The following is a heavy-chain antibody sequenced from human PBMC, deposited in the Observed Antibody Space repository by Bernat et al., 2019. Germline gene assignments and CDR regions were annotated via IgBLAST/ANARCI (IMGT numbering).Heavy chain of an antibody. V-gene: IGHV1-2*04. CDR3: ARDLKTGAADFDY. CDR2: INPNSGGT. J-gene: IGHJ4*02. CDR1: GYTFTGYY. D-gene: IGHD7-27*01. Sequence: QVQLVQSGAEVKKPGASVKVSCKASGYTFTGYYMHWVRQAPGQGLEWMGWINPNSGGTNYAQKFQGWVTMSRDTSISTAYMELSRLRSDDTAVYYCARDLKTGAADFDYWGQGTLVTVSS.